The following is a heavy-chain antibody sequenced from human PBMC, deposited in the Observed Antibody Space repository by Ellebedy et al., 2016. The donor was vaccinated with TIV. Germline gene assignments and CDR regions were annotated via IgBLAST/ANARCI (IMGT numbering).Heavy chain of an antibody. J-gene: IGHJ4*02. CDR2: ISAYNGNT. CDR1: GYTFTSYG. Sequence: ASVKVSXKASGYTFTSYGISWVRQAPGQGLEWMGWISAYNGNTNYAQKLQGRVTMTTDTSTSTAYMELRSLRSDDTAVYYCARDIGDYDYVWGSSLTGYFDYWGQGTLVTVSS. CDR3: ARDIGDYDYVWGSSLTGYFDY. D-gene: IGHD3-16*01. V-gene: IGHV1-18*01.